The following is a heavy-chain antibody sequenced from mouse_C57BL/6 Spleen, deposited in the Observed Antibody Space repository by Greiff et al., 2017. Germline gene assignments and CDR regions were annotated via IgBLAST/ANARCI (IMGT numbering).Heavy chain of an antibody. Sequence: QVQLQQPGAELVRPGSSVKLSCKASGYTFTSYWMHWVKQRPIQGLEWIGNIDPSDSETHYNQKFKDKATLTVDKSSSTAYMQLSSLTSEDSAVYYCSRGQLRLRGAIDYWGPGTSVTASS. J-gene: IGHJ4*01. CDR3: SRGQLRLRGAIDY. CDR1: GYTFTSYW. D-gene: IGHD3-2*02. CDR2: IDPSDSET. V-gene: IGHV1-52*01.